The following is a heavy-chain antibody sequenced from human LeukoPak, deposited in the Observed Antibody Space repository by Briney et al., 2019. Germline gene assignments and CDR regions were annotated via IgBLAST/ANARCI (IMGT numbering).Heavy chain of an antibody. CDR3: ARAQAAAATSTVVI. J-gene: IGHJ3*02. CDR2: ISAYNGNT. D-gene: IGHD6-13*01. V-gene: IGHV1-18*01. Sequence: ASVKVSCKASGYTFTSYGISWMRQAPGQGLEWMGWISAYNGNTNYAQKLQGRVTTTTDTSTSTAYLELRSLRSDDTAVYYCARAQAAAATSTVVIWGQGTMVTVSS. CDR1: GYTFTSYG.